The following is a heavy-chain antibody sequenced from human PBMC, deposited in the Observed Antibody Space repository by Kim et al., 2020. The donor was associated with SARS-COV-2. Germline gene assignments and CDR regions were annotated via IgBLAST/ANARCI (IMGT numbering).Heavy chain of an antibody. V-gene: IGHV6-1*01. J-gene: IGHJ4*02. Sequence: YALSVKSRITTNPATSKNQFSLQLNSVTPEDTAVYYCARDRQRAGTGVDYWGQGTLVTVSS. CDR3: ARDRQRAGTGVDY. D-gene: IGHD6-19*01.